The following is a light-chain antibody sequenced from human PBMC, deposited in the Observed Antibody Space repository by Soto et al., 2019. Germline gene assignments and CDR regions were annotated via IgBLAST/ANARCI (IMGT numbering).Light chain of an antibody. CDR1: QSVSSSY. J-gene: IGKJ4*01. V-gene: IGKV3-20*01. Sequence: EIVLTQSPGTLSLSPGERATLSCRASQSVSSSYLAWYQQEPGQAPRLLIYGASSRATGIPDRFSGSGSGRDFTLTISRREPEDFAVYYCQQYGSSPPLTFGGGTKVEIK. CDR3: QQYGSSPPLT. CDR2: GAS.